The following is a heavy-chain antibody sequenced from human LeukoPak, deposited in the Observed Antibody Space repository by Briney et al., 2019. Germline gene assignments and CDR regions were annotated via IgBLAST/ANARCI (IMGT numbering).Heavy chain of an antibody. Sequence: VASVKVSCKDSGGTFCNYAISWVRQAPGQGLEWMGGIIPIFGTANYAQKFQGRVTITTDESTSTAYMELSSLRSEDTAIYYCARVPNGYSYGPPFDYWGQGTLVTVSS. J-gene: IGHJ4*02. CDR3: ARVPNGYSYGPPFDY. D-gene: IGHD5-18*01. CDR1: GGTFCNYA. CDR2: IIPIFGTA. V-gene: IGHV1-69*05.